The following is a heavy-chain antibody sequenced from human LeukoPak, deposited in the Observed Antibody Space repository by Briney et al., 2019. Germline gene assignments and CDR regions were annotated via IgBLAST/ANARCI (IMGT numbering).Heavy chain of an antibody. D-gene: IGHD5-12*01. J-gene: IGHJ4*02. CDR3: ARDRSGYDGGLDY. CDR1: GGSISSGGYS. CDR2: IYHSGST. V-gene: IGHV4-30-2*01. Sequence: SQTLSLTCAVSGGSISSGGYSWRWIRQPPGKGLEWIGYIYHSGSTYYNPSLKSRVTISVDRSKNQFSLKLSSVTAADTAVYYCARDRSGYDGGLDYWGQGTLVTVSS.